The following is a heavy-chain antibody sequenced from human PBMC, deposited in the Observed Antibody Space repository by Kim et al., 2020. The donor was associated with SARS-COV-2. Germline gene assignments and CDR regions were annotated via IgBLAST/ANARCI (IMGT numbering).Heavy chain of an antibody. CDR3: ARDPNSYDNYYYYCMDV. J-gene: IGHJ6*01. Sequence: ASVKVSCKASGYTFTGYYIHWVRQAPGQGLEWMGRINPNSGVTNYAQKFQGRVTMTRDISISTAYMELSRLRSDDTAVYYCARDPNSYDNYYYYCMDVWG. V-gene: IGHV1-2*06. CDR1: GYTFTGYY. CDR2: INPNSGVT. D-gene: IGHD5-18*01.